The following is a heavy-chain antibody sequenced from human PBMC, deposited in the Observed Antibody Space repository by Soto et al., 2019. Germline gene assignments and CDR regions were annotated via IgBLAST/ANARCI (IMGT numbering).Heavy chain of an antibody. V-gene: IGHV4-59*01. Sequence: SETLSLTCSVSGGSINSYYWAWIRQSPGKGLEWIGYIFYTGSTNYNPSLESRVTISVDTSKNQFSLKLSSVTAADTAVYYCARGGWKLFDYWGQGTLVTVSS. J-gene: IGHJ4*02. CDR2: IFYTGST. CDR1: GGSINSYY. D-gene: IGHD6-19*01. CDR3: ARGGWKLFDY.